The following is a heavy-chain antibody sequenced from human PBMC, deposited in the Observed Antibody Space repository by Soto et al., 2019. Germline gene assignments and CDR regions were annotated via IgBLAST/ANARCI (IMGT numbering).Heavy chain of an antibody. D-gene: IGHD6-19*01. V-gene: IGHV3-7*01. Sequence: EVQLVESGGGLVQPGGSLRLSCAASGFTFSDHWMTWVRKAAGKGLEWVAHIKQDGSENKYVDSVKRRFSISRDNAKNSLFLQMNSLRVGDTAVYYCTIDGGWSKFDPWGQANLITVSS. CDR1: GFTFSDHW. CDR2: IKQDGSEN. CDR3: TIDGGWSKFDP. J-gene: IGHJ5*02.